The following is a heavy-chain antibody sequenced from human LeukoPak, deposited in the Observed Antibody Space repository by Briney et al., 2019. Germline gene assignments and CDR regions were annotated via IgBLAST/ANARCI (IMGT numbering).Heavy chain of an antibody. CDR1: GFTFSNYA. J-gene: IGHJ4*02. CDR2: IRYDGSNK. Sequence: GGSLRLSCAASGFTFSNYAMHWVRQAPGKGLEWVTFIRYDGSNKYYAESVKGRSTISRDNSKNMLYLQMSSLRAEDTAVYYCAKAIHSSSSGVVDYWGQGTLVTVSS. D-gene: IGHD6-6*01. CDR3: AKAIHSSSSGVVDY. V-gene: IGHV3-30*02.